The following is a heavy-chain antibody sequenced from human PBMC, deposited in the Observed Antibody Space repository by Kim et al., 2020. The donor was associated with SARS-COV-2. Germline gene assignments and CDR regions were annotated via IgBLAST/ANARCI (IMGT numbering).Heavy chain of an antibody. J-gene: IGHJ4*02. D-gene: IGHD3-10*02. V-gene: IGHV4-59*08. CDR3: ARHGPFSYYVSHHIFDY. Sequence: HKSRVTISADTSKNQFSLKLTSVSAADTDVYYCARHGPFSYYVSHHIFDYWGQGTLVTVSS.